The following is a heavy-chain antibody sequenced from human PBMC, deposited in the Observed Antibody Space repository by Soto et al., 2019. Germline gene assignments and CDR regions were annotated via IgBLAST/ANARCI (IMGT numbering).Heavy chain of an antibody. CDR2: IYYSGST. D-gene: IGHD2-2*01. CDR1: GGSISSGGYY. Sequence: TLSLTCTVSGGSISSGGYYWSWIRQHPGKGLEWIGYIYYSGSTYYNPSLKSRVTISVDTSKNQFSLKLSSVTVADTAVYYCARSTPMGYGLDVWGQGTTVTVSS. J-gene: IGHJ6*02. V-gene: IGHV4-31*03. CDR3: ARSTPMGYGLDV.